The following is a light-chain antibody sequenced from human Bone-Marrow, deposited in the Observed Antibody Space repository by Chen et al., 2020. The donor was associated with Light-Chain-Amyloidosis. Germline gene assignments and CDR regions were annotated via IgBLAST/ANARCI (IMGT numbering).Light chain of an antibody. CDR2: RDT. CDR1: DLPTKY. CDR3: QSADSSGTYEVI. Sequence: SYELTQPPSVSVSPGQTARITCSGDDLPTKYAYWYQQKPGQAPVLVIHRDTERPSGMSERFSGSSSGKTATVTLSGGQAEDEADYHCQSADSSGTYEVIFGGGTKLTGL. V-gene: IGLV3-25*03. J-gene: IGLJ2*01.